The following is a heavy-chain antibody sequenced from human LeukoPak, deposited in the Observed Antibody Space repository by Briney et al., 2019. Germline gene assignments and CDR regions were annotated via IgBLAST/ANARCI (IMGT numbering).Heavy chain of an antibody. CDR2: IHYSGST. V-gene: IGHV4-59*01. CDR1: GVSINSYY. Sequence: SETLSLTCAVSGVSINSYYWTWIRQPPGKALEWIGYIHYSGSTNYNPSLKSRVTISVDTSKNQFSLKLSSVTAADTAVYYCARDHSSGYNDYWGQGTLVTVSS. J-gene: IGHJ4*02. CDR3: ARDHSSGYNDY. D-gene: IGHD3-22*01.